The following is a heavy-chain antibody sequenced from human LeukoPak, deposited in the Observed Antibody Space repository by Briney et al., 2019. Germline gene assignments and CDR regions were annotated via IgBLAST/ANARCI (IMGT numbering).Heavy chain of an antibody. D-gene: IGHD2-2*01. CDR3: AREKVYCSSTSCFGRDYYYYYMDV. Sequence: SETLSLTCAVYGGSFSGYYWSWIRQPPGKGLEWIGEINHSGSTNYNPSLKSRVTISVDTSKNQFSLKLSSVTAADTAVYYCAREKVYCSSTSCFGRDYYYYYMDVWGKGTTVTVSS. V-gene: IGHV4-34*01. J-gene: IGHJ6*03. CDR2: INHSGST. CDR1: GGSFSGYY.